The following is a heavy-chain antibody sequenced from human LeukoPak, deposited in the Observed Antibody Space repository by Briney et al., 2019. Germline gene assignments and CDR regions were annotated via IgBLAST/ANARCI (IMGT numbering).Heavy chain of an antibody. CDR2: ISSSGSTI. J-gene: IGHJ4*02. D-gene: IGHD3-10*01. CDR3: ARRGPYFGELYDY. CDR1: GFTFSSYE. Sequence: PGGSLRLSCAASGFTFSSYEMNWVRQAPGKGLEWVSYISSSGSTIYYADSVKGRFTISRDNAKNSLYLQMNSLRAEDTAVYYCARRGPYFGELYDYWGQGTLVTVSS. V-gene: IGHV3-48*03.